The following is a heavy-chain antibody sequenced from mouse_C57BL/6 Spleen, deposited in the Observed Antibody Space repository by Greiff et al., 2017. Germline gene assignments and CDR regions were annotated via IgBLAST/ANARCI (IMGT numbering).Heavy chain of an antibody. CDR1: GYTFSSSW. CDR3: ARSHSYFDY. Sequence: QVQLQESGAELVRPGASVKFSCKASGYTFSSSWMHWVKQRPGQGLEWIGLIDPADSYTNYNQKFKGKATMTGDTSSSTVYLQLSSLTSEDSAVYYCARSHSYFDYWGKGTTLTVSS. D-gene: IGHD6-1*01. J-gene: IGHJ2*01. CDR2: IDPADSYT. V-gene: IGHV1-59*01.